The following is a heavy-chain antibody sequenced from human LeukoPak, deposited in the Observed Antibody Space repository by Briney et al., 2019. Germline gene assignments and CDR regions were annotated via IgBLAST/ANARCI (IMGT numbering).Heavy chain of an antibody. V-gene: IGHV1-8*02. Sequence: APGKVCCKASGYPFARYGISWVRQATGQGLEWMGWMNPNSGNTGYAQKFQGRVTMTRNTSISTAYMELSSLRSEDTAVYYCARGFGELYGYWGQGTLVTVSS. CDR1: GYPFARYG. J-gene: IGHJ4*02. D-gene: IGHD3-16*01. CDR3: ARGFGELYGY. CDR2: MNPNSGNT.